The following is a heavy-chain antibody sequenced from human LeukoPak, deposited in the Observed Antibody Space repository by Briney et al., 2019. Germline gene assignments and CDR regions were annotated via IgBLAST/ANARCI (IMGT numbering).Heavy chain of an antibody. CDR3: ARADPERGYSGYYYYYMDV. D-gene: IGHD5-12*01. CDR1: GGSISSYY. CDR2: IYYSGST. Sequence: SETLSLTCTVSGGSISSYYWSWIRQPPGKGLEWIGYIYYSGSTNYNPSLKSRVTISVDTSKNQFSLKLSPVTAADTAVYYCARADPERGYSGYYYYYMDVWGKGTTVTISS. J-gene: IGHJ6*03. V-gene: IGHV4-59*08.